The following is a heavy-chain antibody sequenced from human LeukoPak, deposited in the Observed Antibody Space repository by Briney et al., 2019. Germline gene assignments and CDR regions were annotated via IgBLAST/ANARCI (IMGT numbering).Heavy chain of an antibody. CDR2: INSNSGRT. CDR1: GFTFSSYS. Sequence: GGSLRLSCAASGFTFSSYSMNWVRRAPGKGLEWVSGINSNSGRTYYVDSVKGRFTISRDNSKNTLYLQMNSLRAEDTAVYYCAKATITKGCDYWGQGTLVTVSS. J-gene: IGHJ4*02. V-gene: IGHV3-23*01. D-gene: IGHD3-9*01. CDR3: AKATITKGCDY.